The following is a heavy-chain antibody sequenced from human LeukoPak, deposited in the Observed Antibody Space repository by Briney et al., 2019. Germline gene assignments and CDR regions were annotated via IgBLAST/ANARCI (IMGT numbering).Heavy chain of an antibody. V-gene: IGHV3-23*01. CDR1: GFTFSRYG. CDR2: ISGSGGRT. D-gene: IGHD3-9*01. CDR3: AKDLGTYDDDLTGYVHYYFYMDV. J-gene: IGHJ6*03. Sequence: GGSLRLSCAASGFTFSRYGMSWVRQAPGKGLEWVSAISGSGGRTYYADSVKGRFTISRDNSKNTVYLQMSGLRAEDAAVYYCAKDLGTYDDDLTGYVHYYFYMDVWGKGTTVTISS.